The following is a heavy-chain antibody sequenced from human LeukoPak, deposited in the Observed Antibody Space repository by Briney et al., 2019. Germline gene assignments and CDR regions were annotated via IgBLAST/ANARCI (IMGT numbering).Heavy chain of an antibody. Sequence: GRSLRLSCSASGFTFSSYAMHWVRQAPGKGLEWVAVISYDGGYKYYADSVKGRFTTSRDNSKNTLSLQMNSLRAEDTSVYYCARGQRRHIDMAPSFDYWGQGTLVTVSS. D-gene: IGHD5-24*01. V-gene: IGHV3-30*04. CDR1: GFTFSSYA. CDR3: ARGQRRHIDMAPSFDY. CDR2: ISYDGGYK. J-gene: IGHJ4*02.